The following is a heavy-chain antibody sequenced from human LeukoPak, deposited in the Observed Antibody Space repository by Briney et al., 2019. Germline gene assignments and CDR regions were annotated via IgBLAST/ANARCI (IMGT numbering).Heavy chain of an antibody. J-gene: IGHJ4*02. CDR2: IYHSGST. Sequence: PSETLSLTCAVYGGSFSGYYWSWIRQPPGKGLEWIGEIYHSGSTNYNPSLKSRVTISVDTSKNQFSLKLSSVTAADTAVYYCARGLSAIVYWGQGTLVTVSS. CDR3: ARGLSAIVY. V-gene: IGHV4-34*01. CDR1: GGSFSGYY. D-gene: IGHD2-15*01.